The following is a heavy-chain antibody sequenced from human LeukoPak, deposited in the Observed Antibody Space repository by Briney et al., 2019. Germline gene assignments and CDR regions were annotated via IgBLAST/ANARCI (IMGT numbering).Heavy chain of an antibody. D-gene: IGHD2-15*01. CDR1: GGTFSSYG. CDR2: IIPIFGTA. V-gene: IGHV1-69*13. CDR3: ARGSGGNCYDCDAFDI. J-gene: IGHJ3*02. Sequence: GASVKVSCKASGGTFSSYGISWVRQAPGQGLEWMGGIIPIFGTAKYAQKFQGRVTITADESTSTAYMEQSSLRSEDTAVYYCARGSGGNCYDCDAFDIWGQGTLVTVSS.